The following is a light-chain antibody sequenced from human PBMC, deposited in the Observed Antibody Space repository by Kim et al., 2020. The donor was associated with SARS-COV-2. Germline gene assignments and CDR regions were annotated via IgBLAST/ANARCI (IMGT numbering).Light chain of an antibody. Sequence: DIQMTQSPSSLSASVGDRVTITCRASQSISSYLNWYQQKPGKAPNLLIYAASSLQSGVPSRFSGSGSGTDFTLTIDSLQLEDFATYYCQQSYSTPRTFGQGTKLEI. V-gene: IGKV1-39*01. CDR2: AAS. CDR3: QQSYSTPRT. J-gene: IGKJ2*01. CDR1: QSISSY.